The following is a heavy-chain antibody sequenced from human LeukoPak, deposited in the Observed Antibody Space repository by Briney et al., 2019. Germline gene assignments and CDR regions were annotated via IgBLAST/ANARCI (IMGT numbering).Heavy chain of an antibody. V-gene: IGHV3-21*01. D-gene: IGHD5/OR15-5a*01. CDR2: LRGDGST. J-gene: IGHJ4*02. CDR3: ARDSTRGTADFDY. CDR1: GFNFNSYV. Sequence: GSLRLFCGASGFNFNSYVMHWVRQAPARGLEWVPSLRGDGSTFYADSVKGRFTISRDNAKNSLYLQMNSLRAEDTAVYYCARDSTRGTADFDYWGQGTLVTVSS.